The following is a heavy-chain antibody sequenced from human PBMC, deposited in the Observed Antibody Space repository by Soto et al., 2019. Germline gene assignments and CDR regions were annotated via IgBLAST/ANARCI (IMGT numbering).Heavy chain of an antibody. CDR3: ARTWNYDAFDI. J-gene: IGHJ3*02. CDR1: GFTFSSYA. Sequence: GGSLRLSCAASGFTFSSYAMTWVRQAPGKGLEWVSTIGTNTGYTNYADSVKGRFTISRDNSKNKLFLQMNSLRAEDTAVYYCARTWNYDAFDIWGQGTMVTVSS. CDR2: IGTNTGYT. D-gene: IGHD1-7*01. V-gene: IGHV3-23*01.